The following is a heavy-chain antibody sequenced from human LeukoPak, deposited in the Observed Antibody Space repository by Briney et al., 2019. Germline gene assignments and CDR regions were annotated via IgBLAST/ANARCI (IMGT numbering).Heavy chain of an antibody. CDR3: AGGRGWLIDY. Sequence: PSETLSLTCAVYGGSFSGYYWSWIRQPPGKGLEWIGEINHSGSTNYNPSLKSRVIISVDTSKNQFSLKLSSVTAADTAVYYCAGGRGWLIDYWGQGILVTVSS. J-gene: IGHJ4*02. D-gene: IGHD6-19*01. CDR1: GGSFSGYY. V-gene: IGHV4-34*01. CDR2: INHSGST.